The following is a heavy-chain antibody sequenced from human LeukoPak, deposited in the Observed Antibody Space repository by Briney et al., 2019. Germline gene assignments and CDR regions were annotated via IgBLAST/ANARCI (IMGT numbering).Heavy chain of an antibody. CDR3: ARDSRYCSSTSCYSPHWFDP. CDR1: GYTFTSYG. Sequence: ASVKVSCKASGYTFTSYGNSWVRQAPGQGLEWMGWISAYNGNTNYAQKLQGRVTMTTDTSTSTAYMELRSLRSDDTAVYYCARDSRYCSSTSCYSPHWFDPWGQGTLVTVSS. CDR2: ISAYNGNT. J-gene: IGHJ5*02. D-gene: IGHD2-2*01. V-gene: IGHV1-18*01.